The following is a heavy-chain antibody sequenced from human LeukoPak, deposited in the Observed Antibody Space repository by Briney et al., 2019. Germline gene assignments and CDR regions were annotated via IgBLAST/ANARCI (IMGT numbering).Heavy chain of an antibody. V-gene: IGHV3-21*01. CDR3: ASVYSSGREFDY. J-gene: IGHJ4*02. D-gene: IGHD6-19*01. CDR2: ISSSSSYI. Sequence: GGSLRLSCAASGFTFSSYSMNWVRQAPGKGLEWVSSISSSSSYIYYADSVKGRFTISRDNAKNSLYLQMNSLRAEDTAVYYCASVYSSGREFDYWGQGTLVTVSS. CDR1: GFTFSSYS.